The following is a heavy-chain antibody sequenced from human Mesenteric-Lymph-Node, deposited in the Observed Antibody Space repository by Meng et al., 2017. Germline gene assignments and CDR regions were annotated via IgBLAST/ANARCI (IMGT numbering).Heavy chain of an antibody. J-gene: IGHJ4*02. Sequence: GGSLRLSCAASGFTFSSYSMNWVRQAPGKGLEWVSSISTSGDYIFYADSVKGRFTISRDNARNSLSLQMNRLRPDDTAVYYCASELGGSEFDYWGQGTLVTVSS. CDR3: ASELGGSEFDY. CDR2: ISTSGDYI. CDR1: GFTFSSYS. D-gene: IGHD3-10*01. V-gene: IGHV3-21*01.